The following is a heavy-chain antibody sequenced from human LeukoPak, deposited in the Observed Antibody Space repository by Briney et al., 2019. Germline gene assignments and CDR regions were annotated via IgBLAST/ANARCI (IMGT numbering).Heavy chain of an antibody. D-gene: IGHD2-2*03. J-gene: IGHJ5*02. CDR3: ARLLRVGYCSTTTCNWFDP. CDR2: IYYSGIT. CDR1: GGSISSSNYY. Sequence: SETLSLTCTVAGGSISSSNYYWGWIRQPPGKGLEWIGSIYYSGITYYNPSLQSRVTISVDTSKNQFSLKLSSVTAADTAVYYCARLLRVGYCSTTTCNWFDPWGQGTLVTVSS. V-gene: IGHV4-39*07.